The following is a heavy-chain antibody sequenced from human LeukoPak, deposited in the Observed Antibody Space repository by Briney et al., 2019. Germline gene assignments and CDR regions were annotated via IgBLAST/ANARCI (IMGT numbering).Heavy chain of an antibody. J-gene: IGHJ4*02. CDR3: ARGIAAYDY. V-gene: IGHV3-48*03. Sequence: GGSLRLSCAASGFTFSSYEMNWFRQAPGKGLEWVSYISSSGSTIYYADSVKGRFTISRDNTKNSLYLQMNRQRAEDTAVYYCARGIAAYDYWGQGTLVTVSS. D-gene: IGHD6-6*01. CDR1: GFTFSSYE. CDR2: ISSSGSTI.